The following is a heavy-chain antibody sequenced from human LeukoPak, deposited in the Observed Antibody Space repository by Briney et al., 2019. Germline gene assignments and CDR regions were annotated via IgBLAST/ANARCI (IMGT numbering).Heavy chain of an antibody. Sequence: SETLSLTCTVSGGSISSYYWSWIRQPPGKGLEWIGYIYCSESTNYNPSLKSRVTISVDTSKNQFSLKLSSVTAADTAVYYCARHGPGVAPFDYWGQGTLVTVSS. CDR1: GGSISSYY. CDR3: ARHGPGVAPFDY. V-gene: IGHV4-59*08. CDR2: IYCSEST. J-gene: IGHJ4*02. D-gene: IGHD2-15*01.